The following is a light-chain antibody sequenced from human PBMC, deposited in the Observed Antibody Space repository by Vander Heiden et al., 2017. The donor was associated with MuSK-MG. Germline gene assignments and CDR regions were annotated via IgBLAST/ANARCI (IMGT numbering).Light chain of an antibody. CDR3: QQYDSYPQT. V-gene: IGKV1-5*03. Sequence: DIQMTQSPSTLSASVGDRVTITCRASQSISSWLDWYQQKPGKAPKLLIFEASRLESGAPSRFSGSGSGTEFTLTVSSLQPDDFATYYCQQYDSYPQTFGRGTKVEIK. CDR1: QSISSW. J-gene: IGKJ1*01. CDR2: EAS.